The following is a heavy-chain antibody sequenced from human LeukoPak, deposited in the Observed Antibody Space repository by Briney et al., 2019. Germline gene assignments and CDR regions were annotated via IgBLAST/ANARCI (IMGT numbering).Heavy chain of an antibody. Sequence: ASVKVSCKASGYTFTSYDINWVRQAPGQGVEWMGWMNPNSGNTGYAQKFQGRVTITRNTSISTAYMELSSLRSEDTAVYYCARDRGDDINWFDPWGQGTLVTVSS. D-gene: IGHD3-9*01. J-gene: IGHJ5*02. CDR3: ARDRGDDINWFDP. V-gene: IGHV1-8*03. CDR2: MNPNSGNT. CDR1: GYTFTSYD.